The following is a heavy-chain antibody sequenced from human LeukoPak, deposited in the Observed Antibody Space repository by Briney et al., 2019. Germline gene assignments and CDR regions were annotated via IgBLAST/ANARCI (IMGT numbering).Heavy chain of an antibody. Sequence: RAAVKVSCKASGYTFTSYYMHWVRQAPGQGLEWMGIINPSGGSTSYAQKFQGRVTMTRDTSTSTVYMELSSLRSEDTAVYYCARERDYYDSSGYPSPGAFDIWGQGTMVTVSS. V-gene: IGHV1-46*01. CDR1: GYTFTSYY. CDR2: INPSGGST. D-gene: IGHD3-22*01. J-gene: IGHJ3*02. CDR3: ARERDYYDSSGYPSPGAFDI.